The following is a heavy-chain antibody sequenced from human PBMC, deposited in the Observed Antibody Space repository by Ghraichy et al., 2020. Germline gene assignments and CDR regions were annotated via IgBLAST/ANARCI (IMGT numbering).Heavy chain of an antibody. D-gene: IGHD5-24*01. V-gene: IGHV3-21*01. Sequence: LSLTCAASGFTFSSYSMNWVRQAPGKGLEWVSSISSSSSYICYADSVKGRFTISRDNAKNSLYLQMNSLRAEDTAVYYCARKVEMAFVDYWGQGTLVTVSS. CDR1: GFTFSSYS. CDR3: ARKVEMAFVDY. J-gene: IGHJ4*02. CDR2: ISSSSSYI.